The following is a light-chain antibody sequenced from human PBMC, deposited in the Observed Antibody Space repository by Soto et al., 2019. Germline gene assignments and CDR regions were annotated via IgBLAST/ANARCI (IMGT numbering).Light chain of an antibody. CDR3: CSYAGSSTFVV. J-gene: IGLJ2*01. V-gene: IGLV2-23*03. Sequence: QSALTQPASVPGSPGQSITISCTGTSSDVGSYNLVSWYQQHPGKAPKLMIYKGSKRPSGVSNRFSGSKSGNTASLTISGLQAEDEADYYCCSYAGSSTFVVFGGGTKVTVL. CDR2: KGS. CDR1: SSDVGSYNL.